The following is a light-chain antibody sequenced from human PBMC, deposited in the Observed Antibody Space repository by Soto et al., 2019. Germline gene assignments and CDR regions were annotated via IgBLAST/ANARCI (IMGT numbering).Light chain of an antibody. V-gene: IGKV1-5*03. CDR3: KQYHSYWT. CDR2: KAS. J-gene: IGKJ1*01. Sequence: DIQMTQSPSSLSASVVDRFTITCRASQTISSWLAWYQQKPGKAPKLLIYKASTLKSGVPQRFSGSGSGTEFTLTISSLQTDDFSTYYCKQYHSYWTFGQGTKGDIK. CDR1: QTISSW.